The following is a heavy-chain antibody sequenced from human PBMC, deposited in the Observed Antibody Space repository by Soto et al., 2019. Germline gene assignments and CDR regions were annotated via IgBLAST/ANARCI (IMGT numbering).Heavy chain of an antibody. CDR2: ISGSGGST. CDR1: GFTFSSYA. D-gene: IGHD6-19*01. Sequence: GGSLRLSCAASGFTFSSYAMSWVRQAPGKGLEWVSAISGSGGSTYYADSVKGRFTISRDNSKNTLYLQMNSLRAEDTAVYYCAKDLRGIAVAGMAFDIWGQGTMVTVSS. V-gene: IGHV3-23*01. J-gene: IGHJ3*02. CDR3: AKDLRGIAVAGMAFDI.